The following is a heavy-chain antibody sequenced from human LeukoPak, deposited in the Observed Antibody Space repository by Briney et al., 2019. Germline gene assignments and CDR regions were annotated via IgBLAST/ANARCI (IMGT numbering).Heavy chain of an antibody. J-gene: IGHJ3*01. D-gene: IGHD1-26*01. V-gene: IGHV1-18*04. CDR3: AREVGARDFDF. CDR1: GYTFTGYY. CDR2: ISTYNGDT. Sequence: ASVKVSCKASGYTFTGYYIHWVRQAPGQGLEWMGWISTYNGDTNYAQRIQGRVTMTTDSSTTTVYMELTSLRSDDTAVYYCAREVGARDFDFWGQGTMVTVSS.